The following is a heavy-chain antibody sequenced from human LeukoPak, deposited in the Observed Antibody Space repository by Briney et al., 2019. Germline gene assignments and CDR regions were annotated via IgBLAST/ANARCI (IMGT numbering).Heavy chain of an antibody. D-gene: IGHD2-15*01. Sequence: GGSLRLSCAASGFTVSSNYMSWVRQAPGKGLEWVSVIYSGGSTYYADSVKGRFTISRDNSKNTLYLQMNSLRAEDTAVYYCAKAGAVVVVAAKYFDYWGQGTLVTVSS. CDR1: GFTVSSNY. V-gene: IGHV3-53*01. CDR2: IYSGGST. CDR3: AKAGAVVVVAAKYFDY. J-gene: IGHJ4*02.